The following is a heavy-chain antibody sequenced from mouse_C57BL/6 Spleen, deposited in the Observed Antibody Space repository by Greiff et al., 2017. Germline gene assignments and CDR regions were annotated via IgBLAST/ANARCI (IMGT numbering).Heavy chain of an antibody. Sequence: VQLQESGAELVRPGASVTLSCKASGYTFTDYEMHWVKQTPVHGLEWIGAIDPETGGTAYNQKFKGKAILTADKSSSTAYMELRSLTSEDSAVYYCTVAHFDYWGQGTTLTVSS. CDR1: GYTFTDYE. CDR2: IDPETGGT. V-gene: IGHV1-15*01. CDR3: TVAHFDY. J-gene: IGHJ2*01. D-gene: IGHD1-1*01.